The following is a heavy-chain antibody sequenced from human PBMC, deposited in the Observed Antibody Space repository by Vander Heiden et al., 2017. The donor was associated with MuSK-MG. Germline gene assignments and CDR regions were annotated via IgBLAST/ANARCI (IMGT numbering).Heavy chain of an antibody. J-gene: IGHJ4*01. Sequence: EVQLVESGGGLVKPGGSLRLPCAASGFTFSSYSMHWVRQAPGKGLEWVSSISSSSSYSDDADSVKGRFTISRDNAKNSLYLQLNSLRAEDTAVYYCSSCLHGRDFDYWCHGTLVAVSS. CDR1: GFTFSSYS. V-gene: IGHV3-21*01. CDR2: ISSSSSYS. CDR3: SSCLHGRDFDY.